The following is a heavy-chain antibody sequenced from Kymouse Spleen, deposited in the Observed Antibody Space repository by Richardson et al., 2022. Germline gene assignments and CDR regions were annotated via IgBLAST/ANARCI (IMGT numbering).Heavy chain of an antibody. D-gene: IGHD3-10*01. J-gene: IGHJ6*02. CDR1: GFTFSSYS. V-gene: IGHV3-21*03. CDR3: ARDQGLLWFGESPYYYYGMDV. CDR2: ISSSSSYI. Sequence: EVQLVESGGGLVKPGGSLRLSCAASGFTFSSYSMNWVRQAPGKGLEWVSSISSSSSYIYYADSVKGRFTISRDNAKNSLYLQMNSLRAEDTAVYYCARDQGLLWFGESPYYYYGMDVWGQGTTVTVSS.